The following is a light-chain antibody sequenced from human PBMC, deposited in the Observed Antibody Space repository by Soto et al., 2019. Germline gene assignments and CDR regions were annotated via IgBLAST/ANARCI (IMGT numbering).Light chain of an antibody. CDR1: QSIRSW. CDR2: KAS. CDR3: QQDSDIAT. J-gene: IGKJ4*01. Sequence: DIQMTQAPSTLSASVGDRVTITCRASQSIRSWLTWYQQKAGQAPKLIIYKASIVESGVPSRFSGSGSGTEFTLIISSLQPDDSATYYCQQDSDIATFGKGNRVDVK. V-gene: IGKV1-5*03.